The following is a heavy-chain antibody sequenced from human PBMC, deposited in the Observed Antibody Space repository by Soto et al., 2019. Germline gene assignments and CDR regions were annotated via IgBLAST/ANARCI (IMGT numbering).Heavy chain of an antibody. CDR1: GGSISSGGYY. D-gene: IGHD3-22*01. CDR2: IYYSGST. V-gene: IGHV4-31*03. Sequence: QVQLQESGPGLVKPSQTLSLTCTVSGGSISSGGYYWSWIRQHPGKGLEWIGYIYYSGSTYYNPSLKRRVTISVDTSKKQFCMKLSSVNAADRGGNCCAIDVYYDMKGVVWFDPLGQRTLVTVSS. CDR3: AIDVYYDMKGVVWFDP. J-gene: IGHJ5*02.